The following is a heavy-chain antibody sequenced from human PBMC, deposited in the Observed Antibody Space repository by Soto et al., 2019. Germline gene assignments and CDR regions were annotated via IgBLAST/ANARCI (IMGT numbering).Heavy chain of an antibody. J-gene: IGHJ3*02. CDR3: ARLVVVLITRITDSFDI. CDR2: INAGNGNT. D-gene: IGHD3-22*01. V-gene: IGHV1-3*01. CDR1: GYTFTSYA. Sequence: ASVKVSCKASGYTFTSYAMHWVRQAPGQRLEWMGWINAGNGNTKYSQKFQGRVTITRDTSASTAYMELSSLRSEDTAVYYCARLVVVLITRITDSFDICCQGTMGSVS.